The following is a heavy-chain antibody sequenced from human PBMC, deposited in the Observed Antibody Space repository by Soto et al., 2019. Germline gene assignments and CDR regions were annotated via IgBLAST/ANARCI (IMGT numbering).Heavy chain of an antibody. CDR3: AKVVSSSRAYYYSGTDV. J-gene: IGHJ6*02. D-gene: IGHD6-13*01. CDR1: GFTFSTYA. V-gene: IGHV3-23*01. Sequence: GGSLRLSCAGSGFTFSTYAMNWVRQAPGKGLEWVSAIGGSGGTTYYADSVKGRFTISRDNSKNTLYLQMNSLRAEDTAEYFCAKVVSSSRAYYYSGTDVWGQGTTVTVSS. CDR2: IGGSGGTT.